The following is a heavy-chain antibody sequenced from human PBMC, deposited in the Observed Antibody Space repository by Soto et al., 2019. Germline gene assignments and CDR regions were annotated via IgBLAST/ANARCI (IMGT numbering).Heavy chain of an antibody. CDR1: GGTFSSYA. V-gene: IGHV1-69*12. D-gene: IGHD1-7*01. CDR2: IIPIFGTA. CDR3: AGPPELRRLDYYCGMDV. J-gene: IGHJ6*02. Sequence: QVQLVQSGAEVKKPGSSVKVSCKASGGTFSSYAISWVRQAPGQGLEWMGGIIPIFGTANYAQKFQGRVTITADETTRAASMESSSLRPEDTAVYYCAGPPELRRLDYYCGMDVWGQGTTVTVSS.